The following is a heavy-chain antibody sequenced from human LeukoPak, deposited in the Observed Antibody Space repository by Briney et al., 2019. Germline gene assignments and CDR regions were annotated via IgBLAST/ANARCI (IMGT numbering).Heavy chain of an antibody. CDR1: GFTFSSYA. CDR2: ISGSGGST. CDR3: ARKTLARITIFGAALDY. D-gene: IGHD3-3*01. Sequence: GGSLRLSCAASGFTFSSYAMSWVRQAPGKGLEWVSAISGSGGSTYYADSVKGRFTISRDNSKNTLYLQMNSLRAEDTAVYYCARKTLARITIFGAALDYWGQGTLVTVSS. V-gene: IGHV3-23*01. J-gene: IGHJ4*02.